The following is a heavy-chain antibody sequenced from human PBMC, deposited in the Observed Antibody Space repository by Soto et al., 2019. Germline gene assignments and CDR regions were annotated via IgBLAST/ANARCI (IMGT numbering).Heavy chain of an antibody. D-gene: IGHD3-3*01. CDR3: AKDTGDFWSGNFDY. Sequence: GGSLRLSCSASGFTFSSYAMSWVRQAPGKGLEWVSAISGSGGSTYYADSVKGRFTISRDNSKNTLYLQMNSLRAEDTAVYYCAKDTGDFWSGNFDYWGQGTLVTVSS. CDR1: GFTFSSYA. CDR2: ISGSGGST. J-gene: IGHJ4*02. V-gene: IGHV3-23*01.